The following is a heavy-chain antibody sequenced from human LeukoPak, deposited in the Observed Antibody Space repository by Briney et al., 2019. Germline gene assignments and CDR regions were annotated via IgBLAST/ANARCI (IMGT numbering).Heavy chain of an antibody. CDR3: ARRYHASTVTTPPDY. CDR1: GYTFTSDG. D-gene: IGHD4-17*01. J-gene: IGHJ4*02. CDR2: INPSGGST. V-gene: IGHV1-46*01. Sequence: ASVKLSCKASGYTFTSDGISWVRQTPEQGLEWMGIINPSGGSTSYAQKFQGRVTMTRNTSTSTVYMELSSLRSEDTAVYYCARRYHASTVTTPPDYWGQGTLVTVSS.